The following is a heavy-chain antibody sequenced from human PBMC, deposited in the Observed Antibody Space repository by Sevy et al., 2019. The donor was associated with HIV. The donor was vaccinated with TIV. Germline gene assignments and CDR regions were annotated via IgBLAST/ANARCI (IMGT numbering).Heavy chain of an antibody. V-gene: IGHV4-39*01. CDR3: ARHEVVSIVVVVAATPQGDYFDY. D-gene: IGHD2-15*01. Sequence: SETLSLTCTVSGGSISSSSYYWGWIRQPPGKGLEWIGSIYYSGSTYYNPSLKSRVTISVDTSKNQFSLKLSSVTAADTAVYYCARHEVVSIVVVVAATPQGDYFDYWGQRTLVTVSS. CDR1: GGSISSSSYY. J-gene: IGHJ4*02. CDR2: IYYSGST.